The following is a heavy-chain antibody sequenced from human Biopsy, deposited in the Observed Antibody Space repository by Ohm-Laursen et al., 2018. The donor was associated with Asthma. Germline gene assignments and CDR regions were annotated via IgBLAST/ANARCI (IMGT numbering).Heavy chain of an antibody. CDR2: ISKDASTQ. V-gene: IGHV3-30*01. Sequence: SLRLSCSASGFSFNNVAIHWVRQAPGKGLEWVGVISKDASTQDYADSVKGRFTMARDNSKNTLDLQMNSLREEDTAVYYCVRDGTDDAFDIWGQGTVVSVSS. D-gene: IGHD1-1*01. J-gene: IGHJ3*02. CDR1: GFSFNNVA. CDR3: VRDGTDDAFDI.